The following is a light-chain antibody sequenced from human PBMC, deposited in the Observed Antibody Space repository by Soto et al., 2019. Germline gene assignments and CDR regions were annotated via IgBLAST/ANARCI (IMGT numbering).Light chain of an antibody. Sequence: EIVLTQSPATLSLSPLEIATLSCRASQSVSSYLAWYQQKPGQAPRLLIYDASNRATGIPARFSGSGSGTDFTLTISSLEPEDFAVYYCQQRSNWPSTFGQGTKVDIK. CDR2: DAS. J-gene: IGKJ1*01. CDR3: QQRSNWPST. V-gene: IGKV3-11*01. CDR1: QSVSSY.